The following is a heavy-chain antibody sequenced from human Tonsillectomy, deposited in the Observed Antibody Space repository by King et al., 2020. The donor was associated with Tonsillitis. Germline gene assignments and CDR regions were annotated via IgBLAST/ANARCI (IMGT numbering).Heavy chain of an antibody. D-gene: IGHD1-26*01. CDR3: ARAREWELRVLDY. CDR1: GFTFSSYS. V-gene: IGHV3-48*01. J-gene: IGHJ4*02. Sequence: VQLVQSGGGLVQPGGSLRLSCAASGFTFSSYSMNWVRQAPGKGLEWVSYISSSSSTIYYAESVKGRFTISRDNAKRSLYLQMNSLRAEDTAVYYCARAREWELRVLDYWGQGTLVTVSS. CDR2: ISSSSSTI.